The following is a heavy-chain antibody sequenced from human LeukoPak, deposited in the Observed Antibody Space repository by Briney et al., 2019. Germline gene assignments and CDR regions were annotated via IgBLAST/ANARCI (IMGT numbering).Heavy chain of an antibody. V-gene: IGHV1-46*01. D-gene: IGHD4-17*01. Sequence: ASVKVSCKASGYTFTSYYMHWVRQAPGQGLEWMGIINPSGGSTSYAQKFQGRVTMTRDMSTSTVYMELSSLRSEDTAVYYCARGPLPTTVTTNPFDYWGQGTLVTVSS. J-gene: IGHJ4*02. CDR2: INPSGGST. CDR1: GYTFTSYY. CDR3: ARGPLPTTVTTNPFDY.